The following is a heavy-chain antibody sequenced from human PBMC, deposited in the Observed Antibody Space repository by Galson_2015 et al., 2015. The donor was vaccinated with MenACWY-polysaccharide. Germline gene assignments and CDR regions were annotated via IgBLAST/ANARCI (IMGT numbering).Heavy chain of an antibody. CDR3: ARDGMATITGTGWFDP. D-gene: IGHD5-24*01. Sequence: SVKVSCKASGGTFSSYAISWVRQAPGQGLEWMGRIIPILGIANYAQKFQGRVTITADKSTSTAYMELSSLRSEDTAVYYCARDGMATITGTGWFDPWGQGTLVTVSS. CDR2: IIPILGIA. CDR1: GGTFSSYA. V-gene: IGHV1-69*04. J-gene: IGHJ5*02.